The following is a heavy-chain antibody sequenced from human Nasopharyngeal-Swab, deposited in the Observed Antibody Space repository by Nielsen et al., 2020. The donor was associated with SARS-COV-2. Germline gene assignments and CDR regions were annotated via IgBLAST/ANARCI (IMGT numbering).Heavy chain of an antibody. D-gene: IGHD6-19*01. V-gene: IGHV4-61*02. CDR1: GGSISSGSYY. J-gene: IGHJ6*01. CDR2: IYTSGST. CDR3: AREGSYYYYGMDV. Sequence: LRLSCAVSGGSISSGSYYWSWIRQPAGKGLEWIGRIYTSGSTNYNPSLKSRVTISVDTSKNQFSLKLSSVTAAYTAVYYCAREGSYYYYGMDVWGKGTTVTVSS.